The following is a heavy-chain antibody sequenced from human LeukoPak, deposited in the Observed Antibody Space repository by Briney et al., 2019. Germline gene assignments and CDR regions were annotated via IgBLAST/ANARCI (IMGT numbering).Heavy chain of an antibody. CDR3: AKTPYYDSSGYAHAFDI. V-gene: IGHV3-7*03. CDR2: IKQDGGEK. CDR1: GFTFSSYS. J-gene: IGHJ3*02. Sequence: GGSLRLSCAASGFTFSSYSMNWVRQAPGKGLEWVANIKQDGGEKYYVDSVKGRFTISRDNAKNSLYLQMNSLRAEDTAVYYCAKTPYYDSSGYAHAFDIWGQGTMVTVSS. D-gene: IGHD3-22*01.